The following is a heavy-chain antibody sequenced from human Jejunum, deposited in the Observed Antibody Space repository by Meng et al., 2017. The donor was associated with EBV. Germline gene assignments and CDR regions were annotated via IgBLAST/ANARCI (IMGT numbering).Heavy chain of an antibody. V-gene: IGHV4-34*02. D-gene: IGHD3-16*02. CDR2: INHSGST. Sequence: VELTQWGAGLLKPSETLSLTCAVYGGSLSGYYWSWIRQHPGKGLEWIGEINHSGSTNYNPSLRSRVTISVETSKNQFSLRLNSVTAADTAVYYCARVAFSYTTRSLDSWGQGTLVTVSS. CDR3: ARVAFSYTTRSLDS. CDR1: GGSLSGYY. J-gene: IGHJ4*02.